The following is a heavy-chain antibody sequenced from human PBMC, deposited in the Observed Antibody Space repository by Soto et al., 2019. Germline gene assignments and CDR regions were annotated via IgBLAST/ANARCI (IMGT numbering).Heavy chain of an antibody. V-gene: IGHV3-23*01. J-gene: IGHJ5*02. CDR2: ISGSGGST. Sequence: EVQLLESGGGLVQPGGSLRLSCAASGFTFSSYAMSWVRQAPGKGLEWVSAISGSGGSTYYADSVKGRFTISRDNSKNTLYLQMNSLRAEDTAVYYCAKASTVVVVPAAIQWFDPWGQGTLVTVSS. CDR1: GFTFSSYA. D-gene: IGHD2-2*01. CDR3: AKASTVVVVPAAIQWFDP.